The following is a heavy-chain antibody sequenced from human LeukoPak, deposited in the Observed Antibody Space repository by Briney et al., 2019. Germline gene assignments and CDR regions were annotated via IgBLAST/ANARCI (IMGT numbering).Heavy chain of an antibody. CDR3: ASGRSKLR. Sequence: GGSLRLSCAASGFTFSTYAMSWVRQAPGKGLEWVSAISASGAGTYYADSVKGRFTISREHSTNTLYLQMNSLRAEDTAVYYCASGRSKLRWGQGTLVTVSS. V-gene: IGHV3-23*01. D-gene: IGHD1-26*01. J-gene: IGHJ4*02. CDR1: GFTFSTYA. CDR2: ISASGAGT.